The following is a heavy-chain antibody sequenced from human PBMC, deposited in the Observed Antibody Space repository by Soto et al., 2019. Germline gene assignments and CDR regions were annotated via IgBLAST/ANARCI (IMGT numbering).Heavy chain of an antibody. CDR2: IIHIFGTA. CDR3: ARGGEYCSGGSCYSVPFDY. CDR1: GGTFSSYA. V-gene: IGHV1-69*01. D-gene: IGHD2-15*01. J-gene: IGHJ4*02. Sequence: QVQLVQSGAEVKKPGSSVKVSCKASGGTFSSYAISWVRQAPGQGLEWMGGIIHIFGTANYAQKFQGRVTITADESTSTAYMELSSLRSEDTAVYYCARGGEYCSGGSCYSVPFDYWGQGTLVTVSS.